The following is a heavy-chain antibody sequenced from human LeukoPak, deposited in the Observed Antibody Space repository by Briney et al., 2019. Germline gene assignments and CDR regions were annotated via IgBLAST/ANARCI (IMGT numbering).Heavy chain of an antibody. CDR3: ATRLLWFGELSD. J-gene: IGHJ4*02. V-gene: IGHV1-69*02. CDR2: IIPILGIA. Sequence: SAKVSCKASGGTFSSYTISWVRQAPGQGLEWMGRIIPILGIANYAQKFQGRVTITADKSTSTAYMELSSLRSEDTAVYYCATRLLWFGELSDWGQGTLVTVSS. D-gene: IGHD3-10*01. CDR1: GGTFSSYT.